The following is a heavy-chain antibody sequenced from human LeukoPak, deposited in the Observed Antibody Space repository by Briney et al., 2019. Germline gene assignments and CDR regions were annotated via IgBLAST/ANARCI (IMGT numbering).Heavy chain of an antibody. J-gene: IGHJ5*02. Sequence: GESLKISCKGSGYSFTSYWIGWVRQMPGKGLEWMGIIYPGDSDTRYSPSFQGQVTISVDKSISTAYLQWSSLKASDTAMYYCARRGYCSGGSCYGYWFDPWGQGTLVTVSS. CDR3: ARRGYCSGGSCYGYWFDP. D-gene: IGHD2-15*01. CDR2: IYPGDSDT. V-gene: IGHV5-51*01. CDR1: GYSFTSYW.